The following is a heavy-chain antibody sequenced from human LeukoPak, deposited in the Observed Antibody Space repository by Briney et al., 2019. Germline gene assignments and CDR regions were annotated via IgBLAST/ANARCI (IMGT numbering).Heavy chain of an antibody. Sequence: ASVKVSCKVSGYTLTELSMHWVRQAPGKGLEWMGGFDPEDGETIYAQKFQDRLTMTEDTFTDTAYMELSSLRSEDTAVYYCARLIKYSSSWYEHPPWYENHGTYFDLWGRGTLVTVSS. CDR3: ARLIKYSSSWYEHPPWYENHGTYFDL. J-gene: IGHJ2*01. CDR2: FDPEDGET. D-gene: IGHD6-13*01. V-gene: IGHV1-24*01. CDR1: GYTLTELS.